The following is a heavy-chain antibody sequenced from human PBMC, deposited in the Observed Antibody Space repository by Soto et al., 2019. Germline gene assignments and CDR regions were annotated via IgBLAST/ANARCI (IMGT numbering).Heavy chain of an antibody. Sequence: SGGGLVKPGGCLRLSCEASGFSVTGYYMGWVRQAPGKRLEWLSYISGDSRDTNHADSVKGRFTISRDNAKNSLYLQMNSLRVDDTAVYYCATGQQVRMADIWGQGTMVIVSS. CDR1: GFSVTGYY. J-gene: IGHJ3*02. D-gene: IGHD6-13*01. CDR3: ATGQQVRMADI. CDR2: ISGDSRDT. V-gene: IGHV3-11*03.